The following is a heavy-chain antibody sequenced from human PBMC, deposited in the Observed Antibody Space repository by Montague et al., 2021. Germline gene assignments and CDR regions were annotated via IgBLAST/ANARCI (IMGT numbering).Heavy chain of an antibody. CDR3: AKDRSGWHGALGD. J-gene: IGHJ4*02. CDR1: GFTFSNYW. Sequence: SLRLSCAASGFTFSNYWMSWVRQAPGKGLEWVANMKEDGSERYYVESVKGRFTISRDNAKNSVYLQMNNLRAEDTAVYYCAKDRSGWHGALGDWGQGTQVTVSS. D-gene: IGHD6-19*01. V-gene: IGHV3-7*01. CDR2: MKEDGSER.